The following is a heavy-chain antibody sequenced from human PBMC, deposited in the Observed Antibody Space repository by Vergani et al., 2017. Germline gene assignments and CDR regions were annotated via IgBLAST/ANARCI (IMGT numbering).Heavy chain of an antibody. V-gene: IGHV4-30-4*01. CDR3: ARHATGYSSGFDAFDI. CDR1: GGSISSGDYY. D-gene: IGHD6-19*01. CDR2: IYYSGST. Sequence: QVQLQESGPGLVKPSQTLSLTCTVSGGSISSGDYYWSWIRQPPGKGLEWIGYIYYSGSTYYNPSLKSRVTISVDTSKNQFSLKLSSVTAADKAVYYCARHATGYSSGFDAFDIWGQGTMVTVSS. J-gene: IGHJ3*02.